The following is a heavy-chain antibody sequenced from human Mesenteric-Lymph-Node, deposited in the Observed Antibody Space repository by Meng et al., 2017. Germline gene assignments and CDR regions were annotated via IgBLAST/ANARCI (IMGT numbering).Heavy chain of an antibody. J-gene: IGHJ4*02. Sequence: GESLKISCAASGFTFSSYAMHWVRQAPGKGLEWVAVISYDGSNKYYADSVKGRFTISRDNSKNTLYLQMNSLRAEDTAVYYCAREYSSLDYWGQGTLVTVSS. CDR1: GFTFSSYA. V-gene: IGHV3-30*01. CDR2: ISYDGSNK. D-gene: IGHD6-19*01. CDR3: AREYSSLDY.